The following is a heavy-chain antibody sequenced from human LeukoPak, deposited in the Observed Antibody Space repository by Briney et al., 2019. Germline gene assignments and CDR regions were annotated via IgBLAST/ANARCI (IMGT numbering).Heavy chain of an antibody. V-gene: IGHV3-23*01. D-gene: IGHD2-2*01. J-gene: IGHJ4*02. CDR2: ISGSGGST. CDR3: AKDIVVVPAASSGWDYFDY. Sequence: GGSLRLSCAASGFTVSSYAMSWVRQAPGKGLEWVSAISGSGGSTYYADSVKGRFTISRDNSKNTLYLQMNSLRAEDTAVYYCAKDIVVVPAASSGWDYFDYWGQGTLVTVSS. CDR1: GFTVSSYA.